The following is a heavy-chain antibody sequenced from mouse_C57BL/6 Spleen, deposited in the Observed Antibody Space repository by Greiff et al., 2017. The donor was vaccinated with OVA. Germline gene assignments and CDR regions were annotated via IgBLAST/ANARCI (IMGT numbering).Heavy chain of an antibody. J-gene: IGHJ2*01. V-gene: IGHV1-61*01. D-gene: IGHD1-1*01. Sequence: VQLQQPGAELVRPGSSVKLSCKASGYTFTSYWVDWVKQRPGQGLEWIGNIYPSDSETHYNQKFKDKATLTVDKSSSTAYMQLSSLTSEDSAVYYCAIYYGSSYDFDYWGQGTTLTVSS. CDR2: IYPSDSET. CDR1: GYTFTSYW. CDR3: AIYYGSSYDFDY.